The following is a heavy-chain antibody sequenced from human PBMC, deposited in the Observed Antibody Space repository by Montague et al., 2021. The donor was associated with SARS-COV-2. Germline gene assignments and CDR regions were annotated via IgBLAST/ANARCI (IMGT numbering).Heavy chain of an antibody. Sequence: SETLSLTCGVYGGSFGDDHWSWIRQSPGKGLEWIGDIKQSGSTNYNPSLKSRVTISVDTSRNQFSLKLTSVTAADTAVYFCARGHLSVSMIVVVFTSASYYFDYWGQGALVTVSS. D-gene: IGHD3-22*01. V-gene: IGHV4-34*01. CDR1: GGSFGDDH. CDR3: ARGHLSVSMIVVVFTSASYYFDY. CDR2: IKQSGST. J-gene: IGHJ4*02.